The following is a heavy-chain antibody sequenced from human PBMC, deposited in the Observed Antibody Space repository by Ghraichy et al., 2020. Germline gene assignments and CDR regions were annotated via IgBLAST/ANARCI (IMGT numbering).Heavy chain of an antibody. J-gene: IGHJ4*02. Sequence: LSLTCAASGFTFSSYSMNWVRQAPGKGLEWVSSISSSSSYIYYADSVKGRFTISRDNAKNSLYLQMNSLRAEDTAVYYCARGVLGATGGYWGQGTLVTVSS. CDR1: GFTFSSYS. V-gene: IGHV3-21*01. D-gene: IGHD1-26*01. CDR2: ISSSSSYI. CDR3: ARGVLGATGGY.